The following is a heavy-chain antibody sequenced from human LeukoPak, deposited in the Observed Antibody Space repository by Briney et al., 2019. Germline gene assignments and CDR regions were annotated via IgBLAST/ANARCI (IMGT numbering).Heavy chain of an antibody. CDR3: ARATGKDILTGRKLDN. Sequence: ASVKVSCKVPGYTLTELSMHWVRQAPGKGLEWMGGFDPEDGETVYAQKFQGRVTMTEDTSTDTAYMELSSLRSDDTAVYYCARATGKDILTGRKLDNWGQGTLVTVSS. CDR2: FDPEDGET. D-gene: IGHD3-9*01. J-gene: IGHJ4*02. V-gene: IGHV1-24*01. CDR1: GYTLTELS.